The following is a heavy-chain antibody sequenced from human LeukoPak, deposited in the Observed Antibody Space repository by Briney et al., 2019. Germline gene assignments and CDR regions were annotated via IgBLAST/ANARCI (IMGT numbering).Heavy chain of an antibody. D-gene: IGHD5-24*01. V-gene: IGHV3-66*01. CDR2: IYSGGST. CDR1: GFTVSSNY. J-gene: IGHJ4*02. CDR3: ARAPRADGSYYFDY. Sequence: GGSLRLSCAASGFTVSSNYMSWVRQAPGKGLEWVSVIYSGGSTYYADSVKGRFTISRDNSKNTLYLQMNSLRAEDTAVYYCARAPRADGSYYFDYWGQGTLVTVSS.